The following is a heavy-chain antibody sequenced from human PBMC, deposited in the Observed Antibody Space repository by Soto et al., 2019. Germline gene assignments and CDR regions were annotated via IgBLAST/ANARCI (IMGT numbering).Heavy chain of an antibody. J-gene: IGHJ4*02. CDR2: IYYSGSN. CDR3: ARSTAGCSSTSCYCFDY. CDR1: GGSISSYY. V-gene: IGHV4-59*01. Sequence: SETLSLTCTVSGGSISSYYWSWIRQPPGKGLEWIGYIYYSGSNNCNPSLKSRVTISVDTSTNQFFLKLSSVTAADTAVYSCARSTAGCSSTSCYCFDYWGQGTLVTVSS. D-gene: IGHD2-2*01.